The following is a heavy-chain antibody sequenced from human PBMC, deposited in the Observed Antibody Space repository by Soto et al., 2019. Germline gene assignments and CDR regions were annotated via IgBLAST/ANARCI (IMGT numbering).Heavy chain of an antibody. D-gene: IGHD3-16*01. V-gene: IGHV3-9*01. CDR3: VKEGGMKYFDF. J-gene: IGHJ2*01. CDR1: GFTFDDYA. CDR2: ISWNSGSR. Sequence: PGGSLRLSCAASGFTFDDYAMHWVRQAPGKGLEWVSFISWNSGSRGYADSVKGRFTISRDNAKNSLYLQMNSLSAEDTAVYFCVKEGGMKYFDFWGRGTVVTVSS.